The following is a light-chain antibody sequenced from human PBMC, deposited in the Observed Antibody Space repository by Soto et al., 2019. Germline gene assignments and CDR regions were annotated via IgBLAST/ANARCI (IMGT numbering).Light chain of an antibody. CDR2: DVN. CDR1: SSDIGGFIH. V-gene: IGLV2-14*01. CDR3: SSYSSTTTL. Sequence: QSALTQPASVSDSPGQSITISCIGTSSDIGGFIHVSWHQQHPGKAPKLIIYDVNNRPAGVSNRFSGSKTGNTASLIISGLQAEDEADYYCSSYSSTTTLFGGGTKLTVL. J-gene: IGLJ2*01.